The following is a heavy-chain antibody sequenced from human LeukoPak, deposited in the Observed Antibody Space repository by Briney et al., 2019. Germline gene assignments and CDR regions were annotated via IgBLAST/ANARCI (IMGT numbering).Heavy chain of an antibody. J-gene: IGHJ4*02. CDR1: GFTFSTYS. Sequence: GVTLRLSCAASGFTFSTYSMKWVRQAPGKGLEWVSSISSSSSYIYYADSVKGRFTISRDNAKNSLYLQMNSLTAEDTAVYYCARDPCCCGGDCYSVLDYWGQGTLVTVSS. CDR2: ISSSSSYI. D-gene: IGHD2-21*02. CDR3: ARDPCCCGGDCYSVLDY. V-gene: IGHV3-21*01.